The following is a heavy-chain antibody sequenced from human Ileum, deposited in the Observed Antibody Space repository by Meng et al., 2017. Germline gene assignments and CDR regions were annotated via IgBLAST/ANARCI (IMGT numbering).Heavy chain of an antibody. V-gene: IGHV3-33*01. CDR1: GYTFSAYA. Sequence: GESLKISCAASGYTFSAYAIHWVRQAPGKGLEWVAVIWYDGSNKYYADSVKGRFTISRDNSKNTAYLQMNSPRAEDTALYYCVRDNRLGMTVPGRPLGDAFDIWGQGTMVT. CDR3: VRDNRLGMTVPGRPLGDAFDI. J-gene: IGHJ3*02. CDR2: IWYDGSNK. D-gene: IGHD6-19*01.